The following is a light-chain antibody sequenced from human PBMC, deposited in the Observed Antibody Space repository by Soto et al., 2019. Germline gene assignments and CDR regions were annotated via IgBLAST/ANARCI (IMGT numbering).Light chain of an antibody. Sequence: EIVLTQSPGTLSLSPGERATLSCRASQSVSSSYFAWYQQKPGQAPRLLIYGASSRATGIPDRFSGSGSGTDFTLIISRLEPEDFVVYYCQQYGSSPYTFGQGTKLEIK. J-gene: IGKJ2*01. CDR1: QSVSSSY. V-gene: IGKV3-20*01. CDR2: GAS. CDR3: QQYGSSPYT.